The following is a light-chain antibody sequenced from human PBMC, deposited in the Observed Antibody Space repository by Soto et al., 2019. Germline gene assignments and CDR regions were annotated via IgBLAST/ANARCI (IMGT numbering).Light chain of an antibody. V-gene: IGKV3-15*01. Sequence: EIVMTQSPATLSLSPGERATLSCWASQSVSSNLAWYQQKPGQAPRLLIYGASTRATGIPARFSGSGSGTEFTLTISSLQSEDFAVYYCQQYNNWPPVTFGQGTKVEIK. CDR3: QQYNNWPPVT. CDR1: QSVSSN. J-gene: IGKJ1*01. CDR2: GAS.